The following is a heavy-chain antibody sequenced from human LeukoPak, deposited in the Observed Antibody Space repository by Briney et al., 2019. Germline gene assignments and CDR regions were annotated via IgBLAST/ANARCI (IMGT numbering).Heavy chain of an antibody. D-gene: IGHD2-15*01. CDR1: GFSFSSYS. J-gene: IGHJ5*01. Sequence: GGSLRLSCAASGFSFSSYSMNWVRQAPGKGLEWVSSISSSSSYIYYADSLKGRFTISRDNAKKSVYLQMNSLRAEDTAVYYCARGALDAATPFDSWGQGTLVTVSS. CDR2: ISSSSSYI. V-gene: IGHV3-21*01. CDR3: ARGALDAATPFDS.